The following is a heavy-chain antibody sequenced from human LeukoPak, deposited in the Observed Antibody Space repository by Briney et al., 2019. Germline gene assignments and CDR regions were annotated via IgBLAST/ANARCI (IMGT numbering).Heavy chain of an antibody. CDR1: GYTFTSYG. CDR2: ISVYNDNT. D-gene: IGHD2-15*01. J-gene: IGHJ4*02. Sequence: ASVKVSCKASGYTFTSYGISWVRQAPGQGLEWMGWISVYNDNTNYAQKLQGRVTVTTDTSTSTAYMELRSLRSDDTAVYYCARDVAYCSGGSCYLLDYWGQGTLVTVSS. CDR3: ARDVAYCSGGSCYLLDY. V-gene: IGHV1-18*01.